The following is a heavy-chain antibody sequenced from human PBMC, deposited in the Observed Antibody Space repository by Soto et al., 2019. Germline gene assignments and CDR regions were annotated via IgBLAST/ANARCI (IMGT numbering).Heavy chain of an antibody. J-gene: IGHJ6*01. D-gene: IGHD2-15*01. Sequence: QVQLVESGGGVVQPGRSLRLSCAASGFTFSSYGMHWVRQAPGKGLEWVAVIWYDGSNKYYADSVKGRFTISRDNSKNTLYLQMTSLRADDTAVYYCASEYCSGGSCYYYGMDVWGQGTTVTVSS. CDR1: GFTFSSYG. CDR2: IWYDGSNK. V-gene: IGHV3-33*01. CDR3: ASEYCSGGSCYYYGMDV.